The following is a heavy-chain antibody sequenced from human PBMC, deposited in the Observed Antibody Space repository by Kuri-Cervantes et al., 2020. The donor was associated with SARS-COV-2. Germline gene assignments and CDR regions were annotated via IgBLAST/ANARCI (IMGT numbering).Heavy chain of an antibody. CDR1: GFTFSSYA. Sequence: GGSLRLSCAAPGFTFSSYAMHWDRQAPGKGLEWVAVISYDGSNKYYADSVKGRFTISRDNSKNTLYLQMNSLRAEDTAVYYCAREEVSYFDYWGQGTLVTVSS. D-gene: IGHD3-22*01. J-gene: IGHJ4*02. V-gene: IGHV3-30-3*01. CDR2: ISYDGSNK. CDR3: AREEVSYFDY.